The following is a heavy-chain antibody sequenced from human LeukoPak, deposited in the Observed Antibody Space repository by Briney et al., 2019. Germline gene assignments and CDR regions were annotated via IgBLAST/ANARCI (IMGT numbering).Heavy chain of an antibody. J-gene: IGHJ4*02. Sequence: GGSLRLSCAASGFTFSSYSMNWVRQAPGKGLEWVSYISSGDNIYYADSVKGRFTISRDNAKNSLYLQMNSLRAEDTAVYYCARQLEYDDSGYFDYWGQGTLVTVSS. V-gene: IGHV3-21*01. D-gene: IGHD3-22*01. CDR1: GFTFSSYS. CDR3: ARQLEYDDSGYFDY. CDR2: ISSGDNI.